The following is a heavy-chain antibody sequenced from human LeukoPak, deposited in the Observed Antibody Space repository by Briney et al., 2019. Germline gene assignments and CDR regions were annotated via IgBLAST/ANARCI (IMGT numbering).Heavy chain of an antibody. CDR2: IYYSGST. J-gene: IGHJ4*02. CDR1: GGSISSSSYY. D-gene: IGHD3-10*01. V-gene: IGHV4-39*07. Sequence: PSETLSLTCTVSGGSISSSSYYWGWIRQPPGKGLEWIGSIYYSGSTYYNPSLKSRVTISVDTSKNQFSLKLSSVTAADTAVYYCARGLKGGSGSYSRYYFDYWGQGTLVTVSS. CDR3: ARGLKGGSGSYSRYYFDY.